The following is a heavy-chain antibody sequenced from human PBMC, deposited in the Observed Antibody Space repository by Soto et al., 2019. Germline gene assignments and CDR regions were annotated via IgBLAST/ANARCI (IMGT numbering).Heavy chain of an antibody. V-gene: IGHV1-69*13. J-gene: IGHJ3*02. Sequence: GASVKVSCKASGGTFSNFPISWVRQAPGQGLEWMGGLIPLFGTPKYAQKFQGRVTIIADESTSTAYMELRSLRSEDTAVYYCASPYQYESRAYLGTFAIWAQGPMVPAS. D-gene: IGHD3-22*01. CDR1: GGTFSNFP. CDR2: LIPLFGTP. CDR3: ASPYQYESRAYLGTFAI.